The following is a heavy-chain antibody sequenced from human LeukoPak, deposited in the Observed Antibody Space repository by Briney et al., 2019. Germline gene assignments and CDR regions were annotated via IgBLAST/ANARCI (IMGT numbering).Heavy chain of an antibody. CDR2: ISGSGGST. J-gene: IGHJ4*02. CDR3: VRESRDYWSGYYPVDY. CDR1: GFTFSSYA. V-gene: IGHV3-23*01. D-gene: IGHD3-3*01. Sequence: GGSLRLSCAASGFTFSSYAMSWVRQAPGKGLEWVSAISGSGGSTYYADSVKGRFTISRDNSKNTLYLQMSSLRAEDTAMYYCVRESRDYWSGYYPVDYWGQGTLATVSS.